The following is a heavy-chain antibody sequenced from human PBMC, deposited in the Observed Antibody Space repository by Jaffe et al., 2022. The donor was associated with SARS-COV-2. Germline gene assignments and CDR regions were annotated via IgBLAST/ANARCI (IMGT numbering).Heavy chain of an antibody. J-gene: IGHJ6*02. D-gene: IGHD6-6*01. CDR1: GGSISSGGYY. V-gene: IGHV4-31*03. CDR2: IYYSGST. CDR3: ARDRRIAARGGYYYGMDV. Sequence: QVQLQESGPGLVKPSQTLSLTCTVSGGSISSGGYYWSWIRQHPGKGLEWIGYIYYSGSTYYNPSLKSRVTISVDTSKNQFSLKLSSVTAADTAVYYCARDRRIAARGGYYYGMDVWGQGTTVTVSS.